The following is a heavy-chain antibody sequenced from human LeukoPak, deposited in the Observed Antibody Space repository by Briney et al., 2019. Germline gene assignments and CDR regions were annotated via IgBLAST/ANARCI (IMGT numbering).Heavy chain of an antibody. CDR1: GGSISRSSYY. V-gene: IGHV4-39*07. D-gene: IGHD3-3*01. J-gene: IGHJ4*02. CDR3: ARDFSTTYSDFWSDYYNAFDY. Sequence: NPSETLSLTCTVSGGSISRSSYYWGWIRQPPGKGLEWIGSIYYSGSTSYNPSLKSRVTISVDTSKNQFSLKLSSVTAADTAVYYCARDFSTTYSDFWSDYYNAFDYWGQGTLVTVSS. CDR2: IYYSGST.